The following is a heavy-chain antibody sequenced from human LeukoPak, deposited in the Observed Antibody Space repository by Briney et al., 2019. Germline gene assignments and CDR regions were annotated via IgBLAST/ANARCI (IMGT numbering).Heavy chain of an antibody. D-gene: IGHD3-22*01. J-gene: IGHJ5*02. CDR3: ARVLLSSGYST. Sequence: SETLSLTCAVSGDSFSSHYWTWIRQSPGKGLEWIGYIYYSGITNYNPSLKSRVTMSLDTSNNQFSLKLSSVTAADTAVYYCARVLLSSGYSTWGQGTLVTVSS. CDR2: IYYSGIT. CDR1: GDSFSSHY. V-gene: IGHV4-59*11.